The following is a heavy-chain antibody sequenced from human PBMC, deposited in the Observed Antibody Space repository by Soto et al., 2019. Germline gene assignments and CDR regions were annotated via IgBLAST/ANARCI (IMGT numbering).Heavy chain of an antibody. V-gene: IGHV1-3*01. CDR1: GYTFTSYA. Sequence: GASVKVSCKASGYTFTSYAMHWVRQAPGQRLEWMGWINAGNGNTKYSQKFQGRVTITRDTSASTAYMELSSLRSEDTAVYYCAYGHCTNGVCTPVGYWGQGTLVTVSS. CDR2: INAGNGNT. J-gene: IGHJ4*02. CDR3: AYGHCTNGVCTPVGY. D-gene: IGHD2-8*01.